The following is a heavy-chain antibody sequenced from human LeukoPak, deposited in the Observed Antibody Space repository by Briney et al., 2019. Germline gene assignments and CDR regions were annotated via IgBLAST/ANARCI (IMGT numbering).Heavy chain of an antibody. Sequence: PSETLSLTCTVSGASISSYYWSWIRQPPGKGLEWIGYIHYSGRTNYNPSLKSRVTISVDTSKNQFSLKLSSVTAADTAVYYCARDMGSGSLMLDWYFDLWGRGTLVTVSS. J-gene: IGHJ2*01. V-gene: IGHV4-59*01. D-gene: IGHD1-26*01. CDR2: IHYSGRT. CDR1: GASISSYY. CDR3: ARDMGSGSLMLDWYFDL.